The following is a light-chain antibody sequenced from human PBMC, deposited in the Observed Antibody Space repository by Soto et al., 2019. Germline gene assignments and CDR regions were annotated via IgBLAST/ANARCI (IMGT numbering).Light chain of an antibody. CDR3: QKCDRAPCT. J-gene: IGKJ4*02. Sequence: DMQMTQSPPSLSASVGDTVAITCRASQGISNHLAWYQQKPGKAPKLLIYAASTLQSGVPSRFSGSGSGTDFTLTISSLQPEDVATYYCQKCDRAPCTFGRGTKVEIK. CDR1: QGISNH. V-gene: IGKV1-27*01. CDR2: AAS.